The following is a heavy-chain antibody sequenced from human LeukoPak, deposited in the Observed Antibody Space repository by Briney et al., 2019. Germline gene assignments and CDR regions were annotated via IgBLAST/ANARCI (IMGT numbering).Heavy chain of an antibody. CDR2: INHSGST. CDR1: GGSFSGYY. J-gene: IGHJ4*02. CDR3: AIIAARPTNLDY. D-gene: IGHD6-6*01. V-gene: IGHV4-34*01. Sequence: KPSETLSLTCAVYGGSFSGYYWSWIRQPPGKGLEWIGEINHSGSTNYNPSLKSRVTISVDTSKNQFSLKLSSVTAADTAVYYCAIIAARPTNLDYWGQGTLVTVSS.